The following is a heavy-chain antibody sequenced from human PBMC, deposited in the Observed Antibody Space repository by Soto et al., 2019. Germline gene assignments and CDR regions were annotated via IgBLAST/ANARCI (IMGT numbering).Heavy chain of an antibody. CDR1: VFTFSDYY. V-gene: IGHV3-11*01. CDR2: ISSSGSTI. CDR3: ARGLDSGDYVDSFDP. J-gene: IGHJ5*02. D-gene: IGHD4-17*01. Sequence: GALRRSGAASVFTFSDYYMSWIRQGPGKGLEWVSYISSSGSTIYYADSVKGRFTISRDNAKNSLYLQMNSLRAEDTAVYYCARGLDSGDYVDSFDPWGQGTLVTVSS.